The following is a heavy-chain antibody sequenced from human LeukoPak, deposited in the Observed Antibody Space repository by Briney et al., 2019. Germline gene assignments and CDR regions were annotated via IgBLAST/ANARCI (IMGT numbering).Heavy chain of an antibody. J-gene: IGHJ5*02. V-gene: IGHV1-18*01. D-gene: IGHD3-3*01. CDR1: GYTFTSYG. CDR3: ARGAYYDFWSGPPGGWFDP. CDR2: ISAYHGNT. Sequence: ASVKVSCKASGYTFTSYGISWVRQAPGQGLEWMGWISAYHGNTNYAQKLQGRVTMTRDTSTSTVYMELSSLRSEDTAVYYCARGAYYDFWSGPPGGWFDPWGQGTLVTVSS.